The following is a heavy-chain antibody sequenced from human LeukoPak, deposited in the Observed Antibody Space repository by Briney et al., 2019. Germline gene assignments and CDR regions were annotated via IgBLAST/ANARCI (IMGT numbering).Heavy chain of an antibody. CDR2: AIPILGIA. V-gene: IGHV1-69*04. D-gene: IGHD3-22*01. Sequence: ASVKVSCKASGGTFSSYAVSWVRQAPGQGLEYMGRAIPILGIANSAQKFQRRVTINADKSTSTAYMELSSLRSDDTAVYYCATEVREYYDASGYLNWGQGTLVTVSS. J-gene: IGHJ4*02. CDR3: ATEVREYYDASGYLN. CDR1: GGTFSSYA.